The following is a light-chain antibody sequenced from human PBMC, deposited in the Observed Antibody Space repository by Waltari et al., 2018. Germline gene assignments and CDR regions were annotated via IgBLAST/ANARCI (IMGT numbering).Light chain of an antibody. V-gene: IGKV3-20*01. Sequence: CRASQSVSRAFAWYQQQPGHAPMLLICGASNRATGIPDRFSGSGSETDFSLTISRLEPEDFAVYYCQRYVRLPATFGRGTKVEIK. CDR2: GAS. J-gene: IGKJ1*01. CDR1: QSVSRAF. CDR3: QRYVRLPAT.